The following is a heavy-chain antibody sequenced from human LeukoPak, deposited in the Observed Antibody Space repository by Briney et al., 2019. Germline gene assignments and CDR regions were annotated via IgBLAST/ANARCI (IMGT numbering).Heavy chain of an antibody. CDR1: GLNFADYA. CDR3: AKESGKFDY. Sequence: GGSLRLSCVVSGLNFADYAMHWVRQPPGKGLEWVSLISADGGTTFSADSVKGRLTIARDNSKNSLYLQMNSLRSEDTAMYFCAKESGKFDYWGQGTLVAVST. V-gene: IGHV3-43*02. CDR2: ISADGGTT. J-gene: IGHJ4*02.